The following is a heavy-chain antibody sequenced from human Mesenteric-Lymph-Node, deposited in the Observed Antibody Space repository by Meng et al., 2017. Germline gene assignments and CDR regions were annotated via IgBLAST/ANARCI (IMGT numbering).Heavy chain of an antibody. CDR3: AREDWNYLFDY. J-gene: IGHJ4*02. D-gene: IGHD1-7*01. CDR2: INHSGST. Sequence: SETLSLTCAVYGGSFSGYYWSWIRQPPGKGLEWIGEINHSGSTNYNPSLKSRVTISVDTSKNQFSLKLSSVTAADTAVYYCAREDWNYLFDYWGQGTLVTVSS. CDR1: GGSFSGYY. V-gene: IGHV4-34*01.